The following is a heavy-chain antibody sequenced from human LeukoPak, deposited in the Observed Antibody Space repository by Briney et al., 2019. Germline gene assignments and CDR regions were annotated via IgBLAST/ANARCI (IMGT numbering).Heavy chain of an antibody. CDR1: GFTFSSYG. Sequence: PGRSLRLSCAASGFTFSSYGMHWVRQAPGKGLEWVAVISYDGSNKYYADSVKGRFTISRDNSKNTLYLQMNSLRAEDTAVYYCATSSGGYCSSTSCYAGYWGQGTLVTVSS. J-gene: IGHJ4*02. CDR2: ISYDGSNK. CDR3: ATSSGGYCSSTSCYAGY. D-gene: IGHD2-2*01. V-gene: IGHV3-30*03.